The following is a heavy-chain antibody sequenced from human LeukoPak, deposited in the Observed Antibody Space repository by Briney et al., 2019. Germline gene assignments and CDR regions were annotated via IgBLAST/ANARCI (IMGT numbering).Heavy chain of an antibody. J-gene: IGHJ1*01. V-gene: IGHV4-39*01. CDR3: ARRRYYDSSGYLE. CDR1: GDSVSRSDSY. Sequence: SETLSLTCTIFGDSVSRSDSYWDWIRQPPGKGLEWIGTIYYSGRTYYSPSLKSRVTLSIDMSNNQSSLILSSVTAADTALYFCARRRYYDSSGYLEWGQGTLVTVSS. CDR2: IYYSGRT. D-gene: IGHD3-22*01.